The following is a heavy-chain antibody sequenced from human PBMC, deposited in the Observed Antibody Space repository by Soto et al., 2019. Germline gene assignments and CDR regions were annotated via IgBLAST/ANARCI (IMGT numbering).Heavy chain of an antibody. V-gene: IGHV3-72*01. CDR3: TRDLHYYDSSGFAWSY. Sequence: GGSLRLSCAASGFTFSDHYMDWVRQAPGKGLEWVGRTRNKANSYITEYAASVKGRLIISRDDSRNSLYLQMNRLKIEDTAVYYCTRDLHYYDSSGFAWSYWGRG. D-gene: IGHD3-22*01. J-gene: IGHJ4*02. CDR2: TRNKANSYIT. CDR1: GFTFSDHY.